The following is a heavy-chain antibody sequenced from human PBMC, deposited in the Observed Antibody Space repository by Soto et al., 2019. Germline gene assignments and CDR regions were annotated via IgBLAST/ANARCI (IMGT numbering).Heavy chain of an antibody. CDR3: ARHVPAAGYYYGMDV. J-gene: IGHJ6*02. D-gene: IGHD2-2*01. CDR2: IISIFDTA. Sequence: QVQLVQSGAEVKKPGSSVKVSCKASGGTFSSYAISWVRQAPGQGLEWMGGIISIFDTANYAQKFQGRVTITADESTSTAYRELSSLRSEDTAVYYCARHVPAAGYYYGMDVWGQGTTVTVSS. V-gene: IGHV1-69*12. CDR1: GGTFSSYA.